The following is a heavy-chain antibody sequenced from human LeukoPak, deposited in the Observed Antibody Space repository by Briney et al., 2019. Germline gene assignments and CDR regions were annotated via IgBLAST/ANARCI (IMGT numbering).Heavy chain of an antibody. CDR3: ARDPSDTAMAHDAFDI. CDR1: GFTFSSYA. D-gene: IGHD5-18*01. CDR2: IWYDGSNK. V-gene: IGHV3-33*08. J-gene: IGHJ3*02. Sequence: GGSLRLSCAASGFTFSSYAMSWVRQAPGKGLEGVAVIWYDGSNKYYADSVKGRFTISRDNSKNTLYLQMNSLRAEDTAVYYCARDPSDTAMAHDAFDIWGQGTMVTVSS.